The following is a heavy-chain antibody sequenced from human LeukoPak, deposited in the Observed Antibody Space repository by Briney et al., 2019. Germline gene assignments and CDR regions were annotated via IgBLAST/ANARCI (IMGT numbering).Heavy chain of an antibody. D-gene: IGHD1-14*01. CDR1: DYTFISYG. J-gene: IGHJ6*02. V-gene: IGHV1-18*01. Sequence: ASVKDSCKASDYTFISYGISWVRQAPGQGLEWMGWISAYNGNTNYAQKFQGRVTMTTDTSTSTAFMELRSLRSDDTAVYYCARETTDSYYYYGMDVWGQGTTVTVSS. CDR3: ARETTDSYYYYGMDV. CDR2: ISAYNGNT.